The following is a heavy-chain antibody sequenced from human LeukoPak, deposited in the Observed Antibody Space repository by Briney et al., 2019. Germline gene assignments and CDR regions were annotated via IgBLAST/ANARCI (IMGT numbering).Heavy chain of an antibody. Sequence: GGSLRLSCAASGFTFSNYGMHWVRQAPGKGLEWVAVIWYDGSNKFYADSVKGRFTISRDNSKNTLYLQMNSLRAKDTAVYYCARGNYESSGVCDYWGQGTRVTVSA. J-gene: IGHJ4*02. CDR2: IWYDGSNK. D-gene: IGHD3-22*01. CDR1: GFTFSNYG. CDR3: ARGNYESSGVCDY. V-gene: IGHV3-33*08.